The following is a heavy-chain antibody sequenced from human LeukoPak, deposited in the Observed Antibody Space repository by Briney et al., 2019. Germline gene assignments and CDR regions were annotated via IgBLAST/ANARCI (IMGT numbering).Heavy chain of an antibody. Sequence: PSETLSLTCAVYGESFSGYYWSWVRQPPGEGLEWIGEINHSGSTNFNPALKSRVTISVDASKSQFSLSLRSVTAADTAVYYCARVEGPMRYWGQGTLVTVSS. CDR2: INHSGST. D-gene: IGHD3-3*01. CDR3: ARVEGPMRY. V-gene: IGHV4-34*01. J-gene: IGHJ4*02. CDR1: GESFSGYY.